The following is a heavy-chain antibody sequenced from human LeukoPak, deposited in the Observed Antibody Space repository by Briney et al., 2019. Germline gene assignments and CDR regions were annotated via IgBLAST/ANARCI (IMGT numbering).Heavy chain of an antibody. Sequence: SETLSLTCAVYGGSFSGYYWSWIRQPPGKGLEWIGEINHSGSTNYNPSLKSRVTISVDTSKNQFSLKLSSVTAADTAVYYCARGRITARPSRPYYFDYWGQGTLVTVSS. V-gene: IGHV4-34*01. D-gene: IGHD6-6*01. J-gene: IGHJ4*02. CDR1: GGSFSGYY. CDR2: INHSGST. CDR3: ARGRITARPSRPYYFDY.